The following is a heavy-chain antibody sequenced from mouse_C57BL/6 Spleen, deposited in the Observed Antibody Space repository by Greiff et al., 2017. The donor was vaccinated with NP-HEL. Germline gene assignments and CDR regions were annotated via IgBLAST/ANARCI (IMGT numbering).Heavy chain of an antibody. CDR1: GFTFSDYG. Sequence: EVKLMESGGGLVKPGGSLKLSCAASGFTFSDYGMHWVRQAPEKGLEWVAYISSGSSTIYYADTVKGRFTISRDNAKNTLFLQMTSLRSEDTAMYYCAGSRAMDYWGQGTSVTVSS. CDR3: AGSRAMDY. V-gene: IGHV5-17*01. J-gene: IGHJ4*01. CDR2: ISSGSSTI.